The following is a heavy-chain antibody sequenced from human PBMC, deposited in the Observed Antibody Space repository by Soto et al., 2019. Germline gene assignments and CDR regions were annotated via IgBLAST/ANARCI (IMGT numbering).Heavy chain of an antibody. D-gene: IGHD2-21*01. CDR3: ARGRSLGGEPGAFDI. CDR1: GGTFSTYA. V-gene: IGHV1-69*01. J-gene: IGHJ3*02. CDR2: IIPIFGTA. Sequence: QVQLVQSGAEVKKPGSSMKVSCKASGGTFSTYALSWVRQAPGQGLEWMGGIIPIFGTANYAQKFQGRVTTTADESTSTAHMELGSLRSEDTAVYYCARGRSLGGEPGAFDIWGQGTMVTVSS.